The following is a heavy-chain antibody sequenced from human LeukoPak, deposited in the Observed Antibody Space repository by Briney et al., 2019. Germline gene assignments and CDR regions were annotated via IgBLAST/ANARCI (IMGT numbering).Heavy chain of an antibody. J-gene: IGHJ4*02. D-gene: IGHD2-2*01. CDR3: TREVVPAAGGFDY. V-gene: IGHV3-53*01. Sequence: PGGSLRLSCAASGFTFSSYWMSWVRQAPGKGLEWVSVIYSGGNTYYADSVKGRFTISRDNSKNTLYLQMNSLRAEDTAVYYCTREVVPAAGGFDYWGQGTLVTVSS. CDR2: IYSGGNT. CDR1: GFTFSSYW.